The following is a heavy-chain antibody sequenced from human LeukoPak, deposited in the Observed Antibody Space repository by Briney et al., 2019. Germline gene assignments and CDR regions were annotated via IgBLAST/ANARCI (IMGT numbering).Heavy chain of an antibody. D-gene: IGHD6-13*01. CDR3: ARVRSSTWSDRYMDV. CDR2: FYAGGST. CDR1: GFSVSSNY. V-gene: IGHV3-66*01. J-gene: IGHJ6*03. Sequence: PGGSLRLSCEASGFSVSSNYMSWVRQAPGKGLEWVSVFYAGGSTYYADSVKGRFTISRDNAKNSLYLQMNSLRAEDTAVYYCARVRSSTWSDRYMDVWDKGTTVTVSS.